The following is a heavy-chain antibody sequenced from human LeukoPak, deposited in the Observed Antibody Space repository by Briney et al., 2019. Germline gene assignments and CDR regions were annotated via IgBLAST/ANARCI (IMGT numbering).Heavy chain of an antibody. D-gene: IGHD1-26*01. Sequence: ASVKVSCKASGYTFTSYYMHWVRQAPGQGLEWMGIINPSGGSTSYAQKFQGRVTMIRDTSTSTVYMELSSLRSEDTAVYYCARAAWELLQFDYWGQGTLVTVSS. J-gene: IGHJ4*02. V-gene: IGHV1-46*01. CDR3: ARAAWELLQFDY. CDR2: INPSGGST. CDR1: GYTFTSYY.